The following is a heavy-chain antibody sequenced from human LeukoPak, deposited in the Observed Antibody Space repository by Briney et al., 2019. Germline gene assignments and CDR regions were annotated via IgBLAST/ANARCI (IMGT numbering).Heavy chain of an antibody. CDR3: ASSEMVRGDIDRTTC. D-gene: IGHD3-10*01. J-gene: IGHJ4*02. CDR2: IIPIFGTA. CDR1: GGTFSSYA. Sequence: SVKVSCKASGGTFSSYAISWVRQAPGQGLEWMGGIIPIFGTANYAQKFQGRVTITADKPTSTAYMELSSLRSEDTAVYYCASSEMVRGDIDRTTCWGQGTLVTVSS. V-gene: IGHV1-69*06.